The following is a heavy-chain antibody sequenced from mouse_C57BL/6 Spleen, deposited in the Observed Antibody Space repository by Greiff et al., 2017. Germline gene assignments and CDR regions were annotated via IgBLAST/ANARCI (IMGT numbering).Heavy chain of an antibody. Sequence: QVQLQQSGPELVKPGASVKISCKASGYAFSSSWMNWVKQRPGKGLEWIGRIYPGDGDTNYNGKFKGKATLTADKSSSTAYMQLSSLTSEDSAVYFCAREEIDYWGQGTSVTVSS. J-gene: IGHJ4*01. CDR3: AREEIDY. CDR1: GYAFSSSW. V-gene: IGHV1-82*01. CDR2: IYPGDGDT.